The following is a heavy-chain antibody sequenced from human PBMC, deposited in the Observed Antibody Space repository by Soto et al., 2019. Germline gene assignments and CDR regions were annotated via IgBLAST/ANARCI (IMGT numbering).Heavy chain of an antibody. J-gene: IGHJ5*02. CDR1: GGSISSGGYY. CDR3: ARAICYILTGIPGWFDP. D-gene: IGHD3-9*01. CDR2: IYYSGST. Sequence: QVRLQESGPVLVKPSQTLSLTCTVSGGSISSGGYYWSWIRQHPGKGLEWIGYIYYSGSTYYNPSLKSRVTISVDTSKNQFSLKLSSVTAADTAVYYCARAICYILTGIPGWFDPWCQGTLVTVSS. V-gene: IGHV4-31*03.